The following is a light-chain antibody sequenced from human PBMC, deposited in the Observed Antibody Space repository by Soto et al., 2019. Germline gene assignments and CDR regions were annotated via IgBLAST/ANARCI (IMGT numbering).Light chain of an antibody. J-gene: IGKJ4*01. CDR3: QQYNNWTPGGT. Sequence: EIVMTQSPATLSVSPGERATLSCRASQSVSSNLAWYQQKPGQAPRLLIYGASTRATGIPARFSGSGSGTEFTLTIRSLQYADFAVYYWQQYNNWTPGGTFGGGTQVEIK. CDR1: QSVSSN. V-gene: IGKV3D-15*01. CDR2: GAS.